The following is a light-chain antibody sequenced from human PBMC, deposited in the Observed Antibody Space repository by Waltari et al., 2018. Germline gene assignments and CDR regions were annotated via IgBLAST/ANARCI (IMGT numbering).Light chain of an antibody. J-gene: IGLJ1*01. V-gene: IGLV2-11*01. CDR1: RSDVCAYDY. Sequence: QSALTQPRSVSGSPGQSVTISCTGTRSDVCAYDYVSRYQQRPGKAPKLLIFDFTERPSGVPHRFSGSKSYKRASLTISGLQADDEADYYCCSYAGRYTNYVFGSGTKVTVL. CDR3: CSYAGRYTNYV. CDR2: DFT.